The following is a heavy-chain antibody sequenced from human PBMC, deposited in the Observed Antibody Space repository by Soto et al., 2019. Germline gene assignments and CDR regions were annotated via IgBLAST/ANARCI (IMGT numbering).Heavy chain of an antibody. CDR1: GGTFSSYA. D-gene: IGHD4-4*01. V-gene: IGHV1-69*18. Sequence: QVPLVQSGAAVKKPGSSVTVSCKASGGTFSSYAISWVRQAPGQGLEWMGRIIPFIGTANYAQKFQGRGTITADESTSAAYMELTSLRSEDTAVYYCARVVMTTVPASYYYGMDVWGQGTTVTVSS. CDR2: IIPFIGTA. CDR3: ARVVMTTVPASYYYGMDV. J-gene: IGHJ6*02.